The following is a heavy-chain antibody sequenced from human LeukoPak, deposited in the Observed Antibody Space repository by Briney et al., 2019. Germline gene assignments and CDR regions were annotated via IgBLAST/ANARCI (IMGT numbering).Heavy chain of an antibody. D-gene: IGHD6-19*01. CDR3: ARDVPLSSGSGDY. V-gene: IGHV1-2*02. J-gene: IGHJ4*02. Sequence: ASVKVSCKASGYTFTGYYMHWVRQAPGQGLEWMGWINPNSGGTNYAQKFQGRVTMTRDTSISTAYMVLSRLRSDDTAVYYCARDVPLSSGSGDYWGQGTLVTVSS. CDR1: GYTFTGYY. CDR2: INPNSGGT.